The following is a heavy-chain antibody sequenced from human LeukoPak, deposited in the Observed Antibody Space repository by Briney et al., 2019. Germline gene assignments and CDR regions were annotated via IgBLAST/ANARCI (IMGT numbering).Heavy chain of an antibody. V-gene: IGHV4-34*01. CDR2: INHSGST. D-gene: IGHD6-13*01. CDR3: ARLDGYSSSWPYYYYGMDV. J-gene: IGHJ6*02. CDR1: GGSFSGYY. Sequence: SETLSLTCAVYGGSFSGYYWSWIRQPPGKGLEWIGEINHSGSTNYNPSLKSRVTISVDTSKNQFSLKLSSMTAADTAVYYCARLDGYSSSWPYYYYGMDVWGQGTTVTVSS.